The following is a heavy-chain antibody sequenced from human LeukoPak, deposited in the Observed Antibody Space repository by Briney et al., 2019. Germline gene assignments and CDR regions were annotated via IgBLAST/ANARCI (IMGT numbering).Heavy chain of an antibody. D-gene: IGHD3-3*01. Sequence: PGRSLRLSCAASGFTFSSYGMHWVRQAPGKGLEWVAVISYDGSNKYYADSVKGRFTISRDNSKNTLYLQMNSLRAEDTAVYYCARPNFWSGYNHDYWGQGTLVTVSS. CDR3: ARPNFWSGYNHDY. CDR1: GFTFSSYG. V-gene: IGHV3-30*03. CDR2: ISYDGSNK. J-gene: IGHJ4*02.